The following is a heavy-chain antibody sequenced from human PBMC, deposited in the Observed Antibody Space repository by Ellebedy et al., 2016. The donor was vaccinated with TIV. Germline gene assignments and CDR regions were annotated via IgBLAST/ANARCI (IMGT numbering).Heavy chain of an antibody. CDR2: IYYSGST. J-gene: IGHJ5*02. V-gene: IGHV4-39*07. D-gene: IGHD2-21*02. CDR3: ARDAYCGGDCRMGGWFDP. Sequence: MPSETLSLTCTVSGGSISSSTYYRGWIRQSPGKGLEWIGNIYYSGSTYYNPSLKSRVTISVDTSKNQFSLKLSSVTAAETAVYYCARDAYCGGDCRMGGWFDPWGQGTLVTVSS. CDR1: GGSISSSTYY.